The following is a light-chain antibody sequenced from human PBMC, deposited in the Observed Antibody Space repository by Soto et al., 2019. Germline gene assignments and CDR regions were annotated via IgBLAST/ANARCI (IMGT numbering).Light chain of an antibody. Sequence: ESVLTQSPGTLSLSPGERATLSCRASQSVDSSYLAWYQQKPGQAPRLLIYDASARATGIPDRFSGSGSGTDFTLTFSILEPADLIVDYSQRYGSSPCTFVQGTRLDMK. CDR2: DAS. CDR1: QSVDSSY. V-gene: IGKV3-20*01. J-gene: IGKJ5*01. CDR3: QRYGSSPCT.